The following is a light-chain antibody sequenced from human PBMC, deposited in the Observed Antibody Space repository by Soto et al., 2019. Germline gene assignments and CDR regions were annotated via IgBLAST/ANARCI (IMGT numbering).Light chain of an antibody. CDR2: GAS. Sequence: ETVMTQSPATLSVLPGESATLSCTASQSISSNLVWYQQKPGQAPRLLIYGASTRATGIPARFSGSGSGTEFTLSISSLQSEDFAIYYCQQYKHWPRTFGQGTKVEIK. CDR3: QQYKHWPRT. J-gene: IGKJ1*01. CDR1: QSISSN. V-gene: IGKV3-15*01.